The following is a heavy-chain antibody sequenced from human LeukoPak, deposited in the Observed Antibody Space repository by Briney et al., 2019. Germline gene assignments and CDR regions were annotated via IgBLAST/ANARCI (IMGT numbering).Heavy chain of an antibody. Sequence: PGGSLRLSCAASGFTFSSYAMSWVRQAPGKGLEWVSAISGSGGSTYYADSVKGRFTISRDNSKNTLYLQMNSLRAEDTAVYYCAKDLTSGGVISGLKDWGQGTLVTVSS. CDR2: ISGSGGST. D-gene: IGHD3-16*02. CDR1: GFTFSSYA. V-gene: IGHV3-23*01. CDR3: AKDLTSGGVISGLKD. J-gene: IGHJ4*02.